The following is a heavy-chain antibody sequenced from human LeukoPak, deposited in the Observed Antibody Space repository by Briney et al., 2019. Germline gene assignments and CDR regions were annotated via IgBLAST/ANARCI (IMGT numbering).Heavy chain of an antibody. D-gene: IGHD4-17*01. V-gene: IGHV3-74*01. CDR3: ARVDYGDYVAAVDI. CDR2: INGDGSST. Sequence: GGSLRLSCAASGFTFSTNWMHWVRQTPGKGLVWVSRINGDGSSTSYADSVKGRFTISRDNAKNTLYLQMNSLRVEDTAVYHCARVDYGDYVAAVDIWGQGTMVTVSS. CDR1: GFTFSTNW. J-gene: IGHJ3*02.